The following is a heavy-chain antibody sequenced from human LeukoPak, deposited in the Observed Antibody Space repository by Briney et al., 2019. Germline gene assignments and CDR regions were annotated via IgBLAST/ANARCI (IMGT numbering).Heavy chain of an antibody. J-gene: IGHJ4*02. Sequence: GASVKVSCKASGYTFSSYGISWVRQAPGQGLEWMGWISAYNGNTNYAQKLQGRVTMTTDTSTSTAYMELRSLRSDDTAVYYCARNPAGFFYSRGLYLPPGYFDYWGQGTLVTVSS. V-gene: IGHV1-18*01. D-gene: IGHD3-16*02. CDR2: ISAYNGNT. CDR1: GYTFSSYG. CDR3: ARNPAGFFYSRGLYLPPGYFDY.